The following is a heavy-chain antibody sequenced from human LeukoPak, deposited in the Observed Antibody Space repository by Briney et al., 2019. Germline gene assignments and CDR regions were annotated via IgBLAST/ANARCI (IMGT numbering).Heavy chain of an antibody. D-gene: IGHD2-2*01. J-gene: IGHJ4*02. CDR3: ARGRSYYCSSTSCSNFDY. CDR1: GGTFSSYA. Sequence: SVKVSCKASGGTFSSYAISWVRQAPGQGLEWMGGIIPIFGTANYAQKFQGRVTITADESTSTAYMELSSLRSEDTAVYYCARGRSYYCSSTSCSNFDYWGQGTLVTVSS. V-gene: IGHV1-69*13. CDR2: IIPIFGTA.